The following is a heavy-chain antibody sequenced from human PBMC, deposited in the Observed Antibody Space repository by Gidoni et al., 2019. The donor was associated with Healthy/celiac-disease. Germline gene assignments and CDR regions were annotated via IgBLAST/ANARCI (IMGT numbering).Heavy chain of an antibody. Sequence: EVQLLESGGGLVQPGGSLRLSCAASGFPFRSYAMSWVLQAPGKGLEWVSAMSGSGGRTYYADSGKGRCTISRDNSKNTLYLQMNSLRAEDTAVYYCAKKISGRGLGELSLSNWGQGTLVTVSS. CDR2: MSGSGGRT. J-gene: IGHJ4*02. CDR3: AKKISGRGLGELSLSN. V-gene: IGHV3-23*01. CDR1: GFPFRSYA. D-gene: IGHD3-16*02.